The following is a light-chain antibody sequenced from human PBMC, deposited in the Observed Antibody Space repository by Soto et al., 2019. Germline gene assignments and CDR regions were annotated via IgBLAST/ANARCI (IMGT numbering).Light chain of an antibody. CDR1: QSVSNY. Sequence: EIVLTQSPATLSLSPGERATLSCRASQSVSNYLVWYQQKPCQAPRLLIHDESNRATGIPARFSGSGSGTDYPLTISSLEAVYFEVYYGQQRSTWPWTCGQGTKVEIK. CDR2: DES. J-gene: IGKJ1*01. V-gene: IGKV3-11*01. CDR3: QQRSTWPWT.